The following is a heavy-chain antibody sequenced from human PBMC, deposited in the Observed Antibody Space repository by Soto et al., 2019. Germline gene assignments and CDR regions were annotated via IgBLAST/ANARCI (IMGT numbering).Heavy chain of an antibody. Sequence: SETLSLTCTVSGGSASSGSYYWSWIRQPPGKGLEWIGYIYYSGSTNYNPSLKSRVTISVDTSKNQFSLKLSSVTAADTAVYYCLGGYCSGGSCPIFDYWGQGTLVTSPQ. CDR1: GGSASSGSYY. CDR3: LGGYCSGGSCPIFDY. J-gene: IGHJ4*02. V-gene: IGHV4-61*01. CDR2: IYYSGST. D-gene: IGHD2-15*01.